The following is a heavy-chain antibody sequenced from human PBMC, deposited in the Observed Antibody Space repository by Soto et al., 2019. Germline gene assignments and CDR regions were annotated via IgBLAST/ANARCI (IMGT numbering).Heavy chain of an antibody. Sequence: GSLRLSCAAYGLSLSSKWMHCDSQVAGKWLVWVSRINSDGRRTSYADSVKGRLSTSRDNAKNTLYLQMNSLRAEDKAVYYCAREEAKWQPQGGGYYYYGMYVWGQGTTVTVSS. D-gene: IGHD1-26*01. CDR1: GLSLSSKW. V-gene: IGHV3-74*01. CDR2: INSDGRRT. CDR3: AREEAKWQPQGGGYYYYGMYV. J-gene: IGHJ6*02.